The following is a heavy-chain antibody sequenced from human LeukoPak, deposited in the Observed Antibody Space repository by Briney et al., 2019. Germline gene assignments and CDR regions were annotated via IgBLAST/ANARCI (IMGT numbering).Heavy chain of an antibody. Sequence: GGSLRLSCAASGFTFSSYSMNWVRQAPGKGLEWVSYISSSSSTIYYADSVKGRFTISRDNAKNSLYLQMNSLRAEDTAVYYCARRGYDSSGYLGYWGQGTLVTVSS. CDR3: ARRGYDSSGYLGY. D-gene: IGHD3-22*01. CDR2: ISSSSSTI. CDR1: GFTFSSYS. V-gene: IGHV3-48*01. J-gene: IGHJ4*02.